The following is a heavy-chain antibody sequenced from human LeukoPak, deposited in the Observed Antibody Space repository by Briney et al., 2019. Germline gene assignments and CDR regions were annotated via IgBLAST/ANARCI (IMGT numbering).Heavy chain of an antibody. D-gene: IGHD3-16*01. CDR1: GGSISSYY. J-gene: IGHJ5*02. CDR3: TRGGGAIAT. V-gene: IGHV4-59*12. Sequence: PSETLSLTCTVSGGSISSYYWSWIRQPPGKGLEWIGYIYYSGSTNYNPSLKSRVTISVDTSKNQFSLKLNSVTPEDTAVYYCTRGGGAIATWSQGTLVTVSS. CDR2: IYYSGST.